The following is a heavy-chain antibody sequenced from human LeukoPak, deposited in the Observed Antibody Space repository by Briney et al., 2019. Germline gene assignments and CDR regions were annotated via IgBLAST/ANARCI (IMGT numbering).Heavy chain of an antibody. CDR3: ASGSSGYDP. CDR2: IYHSGST. J-gene: IGHJ5*02. D-gene: IGHD5-12*01. CDR1: GGSISSSNC. Sequence: SETLSLTCAVSGGSISSSNCWSWVRQPPGKGLEWIGEIYHSGSTNYNPSLKSRVIISVDKSKNQFSLKLTSVTAADTAVYFCASGSSGYDPWGQGTLVTVSS. V-gene: IGHV4-4*02.